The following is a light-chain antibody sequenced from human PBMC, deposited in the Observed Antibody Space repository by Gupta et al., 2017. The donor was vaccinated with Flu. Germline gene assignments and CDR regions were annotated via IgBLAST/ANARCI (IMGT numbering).Light chain of an antibody. V-gene: IGLV3-21*02. CDR3: QVWDSSSDHVV. CDR1: NIGSKA. J-gene: IGLJ2*01. Sequence: SYVLTQPPSVSVAPGQTARITCGGNNIGSKAVHWYQEKQGQAPVPIVNDDSDRPSGIPERFSGSNSGNTATLTITRVEAGDEADYYCQVWDSSSDHVVFGGGTKLTVL. CDR2: DDS.